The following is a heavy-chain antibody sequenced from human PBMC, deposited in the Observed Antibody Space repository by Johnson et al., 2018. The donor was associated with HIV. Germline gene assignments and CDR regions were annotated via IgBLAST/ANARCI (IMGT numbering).Heavy chain of an antibody. D-gene: IGHD1/OR15-1a*01. CDR2: ISGSGGST. J-gene: IGHJ3*02. Sequence: VQLVESGGGVVQPGRSLRVSCAASGFTFDDYAMHWVRQTPGKGLEWVSAISGSGGSTYYADLVKGRFTISRDNSKNRLYLQMNSLRAEDPAVYYCAKDLQQPQRGEHALSQDAVDIWGQGTMVTVSS. CDR1: GFTFDDYA. CDR3: AKDLQQPQRGEHALSQDAVDI. V-gene: IGHV3-23*04.